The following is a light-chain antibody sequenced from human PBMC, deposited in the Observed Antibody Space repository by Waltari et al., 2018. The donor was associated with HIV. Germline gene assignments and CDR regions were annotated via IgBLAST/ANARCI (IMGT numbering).Light chain of an antibody. CDR3: SSYGGSANLL. CDR2: EVS. J-gene: IGLJ2*01. CDR1: SSDIGGYTY. Sequence: QSALTQPPSASGSPGQSVTISCTGTSSDIGGYTYVSWYQQYPGKAPKRMIYEVSKRPSGVPDRFSGSKSANTASLTVSGLQAEDEADYYCSSYGGSANLLFGGGTKLTVL. V-gene: IGLV2-8*01.